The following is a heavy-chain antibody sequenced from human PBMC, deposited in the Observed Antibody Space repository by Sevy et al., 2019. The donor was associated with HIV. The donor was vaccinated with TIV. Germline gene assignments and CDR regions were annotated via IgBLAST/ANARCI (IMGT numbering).Heavy chain of an antibody. V-gene: IGHV1-2*02. CDR1: GYTFIAYY. D-gene: IGHD1-1*01. J-gene: IGHJ3*02. CDR2: INPRNGGT. Sequence: ASVKVSCRSSGYTFIAYYIHWVRQAPGQGLEWMGWINPRNGGTDYAPKFQGRVTLTTDTSINPSYMDLTRLTSDETAVYYCARVTSRPPNWNDDSFDIWGQGTMVTVSS. CDR3: ARVTSRPPNWNDDSFDI.